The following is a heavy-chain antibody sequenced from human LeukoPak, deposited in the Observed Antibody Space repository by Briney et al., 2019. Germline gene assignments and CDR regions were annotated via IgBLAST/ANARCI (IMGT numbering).Heavy chain of an antibody. J-gene: IGHJ4*02. D-gene: IGHD3-3*01. CDR2: ISAYNGNT. CDR3: ARGGYYDFWSGYLSY. V-gene: IGHV1-18*04. Sequence: ASVKVSCKASGYTFTGYYMHWVRQAPGQGLEWMGWISAYNGNTNYAQKLQGRVTMTTDTSTSTAYMELRSLRSDDTAVYYCARGGYYDFWSGYLSYWGQGTLVTVSS. CDR1: GYTFTGYY.